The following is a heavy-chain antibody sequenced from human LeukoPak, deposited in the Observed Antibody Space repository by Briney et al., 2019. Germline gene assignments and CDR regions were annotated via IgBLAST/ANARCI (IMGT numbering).Heavy chain of an antibody. CDR2: INHSGST. Sequence: SETLSLTCTVSGGSISSYYWSWIRQPPGKGLEWIGEINHSGSTNYNPSLKSRVTISVDTSKNQFSLKLSSVTAADTAVYYCARGRGYFDYWGQGTLVTVSS. J-gene: IGHJ4*02. CDR1: GGSISSYY. CDR3: ARGRGYFDY. V-gene: IGHV4-34*01.